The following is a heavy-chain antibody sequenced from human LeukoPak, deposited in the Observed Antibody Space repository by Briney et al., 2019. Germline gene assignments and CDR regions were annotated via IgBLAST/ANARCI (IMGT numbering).Heavy chain of an antibody. CDR3: ARGGTYYYDSSGYRFDY. V-gene: IGHV1-2*02. Sequence: ASVKVSCKASGYTFTGYYMHWVRQAPGQGLEWMGWINPNSGGTNYAQKFQGRVTMTRDTSISTAYMELSSLRSEDTAVYYCARGGTYYYDSSGYRFDYWGQGTLVTVSS. J-gene: IGHJ4*02. CDR2: INPNSGGT. CDR1: GYTFTGYY. D-gene: IGHD3-22*01.